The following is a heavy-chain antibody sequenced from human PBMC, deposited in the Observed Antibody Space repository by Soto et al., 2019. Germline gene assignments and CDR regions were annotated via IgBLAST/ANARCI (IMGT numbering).Heavy chain of an antibody. CDR2: ISSNGGST. CDR3: ARDVAMDDP. J-gene: IGHJ5*02. V-gene: IGHV3-64*01. CDR1: GFTFSSYA. D-gene: IGHD2-15*01. Sequence: GGSLRLSCAASGFTFSSYAMHWVRQAPGKGLEYVSAISSNGGSTYYANSVKGRFTISRDNSKNTLYLQMGSLRAEDMAVYYCARDVAMDDPWGQGTLVTVSS.